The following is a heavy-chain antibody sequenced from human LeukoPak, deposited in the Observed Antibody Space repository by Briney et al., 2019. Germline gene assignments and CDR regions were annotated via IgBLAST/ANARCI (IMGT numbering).Heavy chain of an antibody. CDR2: ISRDSAYM. CDR1: GFTFTTYD. J-gene: IGHJ6*04. D-gene: IGHD6-6*01. V-gene: IGHV3-21*01. CDR3: ARDDASTARASGMDV. Sequence: PGESLRLSCAASGFTFTTYDMNWVRQAPGKGLEWVSYISRDSAYMYLADSVKGRFTISRDNAKNSLYLQMNSLRGEATAVYYCARDDASTARASGMDVWGKGTTVTVSS.